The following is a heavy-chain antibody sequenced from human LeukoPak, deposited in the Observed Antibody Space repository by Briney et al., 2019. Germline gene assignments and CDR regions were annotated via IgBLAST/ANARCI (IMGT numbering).Heavy chain of an antibody. D-gene: IGHD3-10*01. CDR1: GGSISSISYC. CDR3: ARGRRSLWFGEGFDY. Sequence: SETLSFTCTVSGGSISSISYCWGWIRQPPGKGLEWIGNICFNGSAYSNPSLKSRVTISVDTSKNQFSLKLSSVTAADTAVYYCARGRRSLWFGEGFDYWGQGTLVTVSS. J-gene: IGHJ4*02. CDR2: ICFNGSA. V-gene: IGHV4-39*07.